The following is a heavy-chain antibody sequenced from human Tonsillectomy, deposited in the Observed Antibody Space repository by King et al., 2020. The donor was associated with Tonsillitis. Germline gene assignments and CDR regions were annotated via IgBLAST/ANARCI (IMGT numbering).Heavy chain of an antibody. J-gene: IGHJ4*02. CDR1: GFTFSSFG. D-gene: IGHD7-27*01. Sequence: VQLVQSGGGVVQPGGSLRLSCAASGFTFSSFGMHWVRQAPGKGLEWVAFIRYDGNNKYHADSVKGRFTISRDNHKNTLYLQMNSLRTEDTAVYYCAKDETWGLTDYWGQGTLVTVSS. CDR2: IRYDGNNK. V-gene: IGHV3-30*02. CDR3: AKDETWGLTDY.